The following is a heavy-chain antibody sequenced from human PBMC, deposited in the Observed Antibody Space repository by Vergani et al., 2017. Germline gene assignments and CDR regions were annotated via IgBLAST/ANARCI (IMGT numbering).Heavy chain of an antibody. Sequence: QVQLQESGPGLVKSSETLSLTCSVSGGSMSGYYWSWIRQPPGKELEWIGYMYHSGSTNYNPSLETRVTISGDTSKNQFSLTLTSVTAADTAVYYCASDTHSGQRADRWGQGILVTVTS. CDR1: GGSMSGYY. D-gene: IGHD6-19*01. CDR2: MYHSGST. V-gene: IGHV4-59*01. CDR3: ASDTHSGQRADR. J-gene: IGHJ5*02.